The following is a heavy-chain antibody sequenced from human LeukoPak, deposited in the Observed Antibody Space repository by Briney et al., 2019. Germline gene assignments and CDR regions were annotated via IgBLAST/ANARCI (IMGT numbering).Heavy chain of an antibody. CDR1: GYNFIGFD. CDR3: ARGVSAGVDY. D-gene: IGHD2-8*01. V-gene: IGHV1-8*01. Sequence: GASVKVSCKASGYNFIGFDINWVRQATGQGPEWMGWMNPKTGATGYAQKFQGRVTMTRDTSITTAYMQLSDLTSEDTAVYYCARGVSAGVDYWGQGTLVTASS. J-gene: IGHJ4*02. CDR2: MNPKTGAT.